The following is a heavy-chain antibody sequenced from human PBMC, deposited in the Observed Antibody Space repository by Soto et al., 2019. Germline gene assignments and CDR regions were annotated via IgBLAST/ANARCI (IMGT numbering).Heavy chain of an antibody. CDR2: MNPNSGNT. CDR3: ARRWSSSWYRFDP. J-gene: IGHJ5*02. D-gene: IGHD6-13*01. V-gene: IGHV1-8*01. Sequence: ASVKVSCKASGYTFTSYDINWVRQATGQGLEWMGWMNPNSGNTGYAQKFQGRVTMTRNTSISTAYMELSSLRSEDTAVYYCARRWSSSWYRFDPWGQGTLVTVSS. CDR1: GYTFTSYD.